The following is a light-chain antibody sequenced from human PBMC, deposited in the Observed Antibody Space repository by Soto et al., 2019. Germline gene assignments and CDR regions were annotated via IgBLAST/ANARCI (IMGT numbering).Light chain of an antibody. CDR1: QSVSSN. Sequence: EIVMTQSPATLSVSPGERATLSCRASQSVSSNLAWYQQKPGQAPRLLIYGASTRATGIPARVSGSGSGTEFTLTISSLQSEDFAVYYCQQYNNWPPWTFGQGTKGEIK. CDR2: GAS. J-gene: IGKJ1*01. CDR3: QQYNNWPPWT. V-gene: IGKV3-15*01.